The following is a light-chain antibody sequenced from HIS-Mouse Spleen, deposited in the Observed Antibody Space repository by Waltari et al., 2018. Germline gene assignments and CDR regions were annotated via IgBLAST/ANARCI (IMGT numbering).Light chain of an antibody. V-gene: IGLV3-10*01. Sequence: SYELTQPPSVSVSPGQTARITCSGAALPKKYASWYQQKSGQTPGLVIYEDSKRPSGIPERFSGSSSGTMATLTISGAQVEDEADYYCYSTDSSGNHRVFGGGTKLTVL. CDR3: YSTDSSGNHRV. CDR2: EDS. J-gene: IGLJ2*01. CDR1: ALPKKY.